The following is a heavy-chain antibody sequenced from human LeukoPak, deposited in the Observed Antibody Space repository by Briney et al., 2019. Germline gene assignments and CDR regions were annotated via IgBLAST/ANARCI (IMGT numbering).Heavy chain of an antibody. CDR3: VRHADYDYNDSSGSFEY. CDR1: GGSISSGSYY. CDR2: IYTSGST. J-gene: IGHJ4*02. Sequence: PSQTLSLTCTVSGGSISSGSYYWSWIRQPAGKGLEWIGRIYTSGSTNYNPSLKSRVTISVDTSKNQFSLKLSSVTAADTAVYYCVRHADYDYNDSSGSFEYWGQGTLVTVSS. V-gene: IGHV4-61*02. D-gene: IGHD3-22*01.